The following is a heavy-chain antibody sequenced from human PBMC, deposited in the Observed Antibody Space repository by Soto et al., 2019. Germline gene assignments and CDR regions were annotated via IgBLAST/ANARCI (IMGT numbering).Heavy chain of an antibody. D-gene: IGHD1-1*01. CDR3: ARGWNGGYYYYMDV. V-gene: IGHV4-59*01. J-gene: IGHJ6*02. CDR1: GGSISSYY. Sequence: SETLSLACTVSGGSISSYYWSWIRQPPGKGLDWIGYIYYTGSTNYNPSLNSRVTISVDTSKNQFSLRLRSVTAADTAVYYCARGWNGGYYYYMDVWGQGTTITVS. CDR2: IYYTGST.